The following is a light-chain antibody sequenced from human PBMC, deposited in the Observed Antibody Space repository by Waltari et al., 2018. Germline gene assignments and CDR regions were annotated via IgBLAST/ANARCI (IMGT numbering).Light chain of an antibody. CDR3: SSFTSGSSFYV. V-gene: IGLV2-14*03. CDR2: NVN. CDR1: SSDVGAYDF. Sequence: QSALTQPASVSGSPGQSITIPCTGTSSDVGAYDFVSWYQQHPGKAPKLMSYNVNYRPSGVSNGFSGSKSGDAASLTISGLQAEDEADYYCSSFTSGSSFYVFGTGTKVTVL. J-gene: IGLJ1*01.